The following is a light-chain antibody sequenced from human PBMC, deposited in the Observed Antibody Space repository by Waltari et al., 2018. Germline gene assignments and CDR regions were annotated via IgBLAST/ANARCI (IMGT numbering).Light chain of an antibody. J-gene: IGKJ3*01. V-gene: IGKV1-39*01. CDR3: RQSSTILFT. CDR1: QNIANY. CDR2: AAT. Sequence: DIQMTQHPSSLPASVGDRVTISCRASQNIANYLNWYQQKPGNDPDLLIFAATTLQRGVAWRFSGRGSGTDFNLTITSLQPDDFATYYGRQSSTILFTFGPGTRVDI.